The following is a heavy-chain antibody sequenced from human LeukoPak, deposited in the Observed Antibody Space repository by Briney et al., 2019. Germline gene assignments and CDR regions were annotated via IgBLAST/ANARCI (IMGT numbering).Heavy chain of an antibody. Sequence: PGGSLRLSCSASGFTFSSYAMHWVRQAPGKGLEYVSAISSNGGSTYYADSVKGRFTISRDNSKNMLYLQMSSLRAEDTAVYYCVKDRSGWYDGFDYWGQGTLVTVSS. CDR1: GFTFSSYA. CDR3: VKDRSGWYDGFDY. J-gene: IGHJ4*02. D-gene: IGHD6-19*01. CDR2: ISSNGGST. V-gene: IGHV3-64D*09.